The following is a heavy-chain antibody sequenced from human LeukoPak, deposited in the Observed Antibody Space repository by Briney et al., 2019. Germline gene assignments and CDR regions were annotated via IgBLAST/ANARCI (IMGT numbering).Heavy chain of an antibody. CDR2: ISGSGGST. D-gene: IGHD3-10*01. CDR1: GFTFSNYA. CDR3: AKDSDGSGGYYFDF. Sequence: GGSLSLSCAASGFTFSNYAMSWIRQAPGKGLQWVSTISGSGGSTYYADSVKGRFTISRGNSKNTLYLQMNSLRGEDTAVYYCAKDSDGSGGYYFDFWGQGTLVSVSS. J-gene: IGHJ4*02. V-gene: IGHV3-23*01.